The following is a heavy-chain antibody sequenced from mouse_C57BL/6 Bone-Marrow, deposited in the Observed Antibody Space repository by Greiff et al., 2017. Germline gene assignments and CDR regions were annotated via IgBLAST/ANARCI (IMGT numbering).Heavy chain of an antibody. D-gene: IGHD1-1*02. J-gene: IGHJ2*01. CDR3: AREEVGSDVGGFDY. CDR1: GYTFTSYG. CDR2: IYPRSGNT. V-gene: IGHV1-81*01. Sequence: QVQLKESGAELARPGASVKLSCKASGYTFTSYGISWVKQRTGQGLEWIGEIYPRSGNTYYNEKFKGKATLTADKSSSTAYMELRSLTSEDSAVYFCAREEVGSDVGGFDYWGQGTTLTVSS.